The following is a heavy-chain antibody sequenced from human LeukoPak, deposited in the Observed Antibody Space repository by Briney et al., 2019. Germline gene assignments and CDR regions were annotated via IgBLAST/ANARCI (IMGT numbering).Heavy chain of an antibody. J-gene: IGHJ4*02. CDR3: SRDQYCTGGSCSSFDY. D-gene: IGHD2-15*01. CDR1: GFTFSSYS. CDR2: IWYDGSNK. Sequence: GGSLRLSCAASGFTFSSYSMNWVRQAPGKGLEWVAVIWYDGSNKYYADSVKGRFAISRDNSKNTLYLQMNSLRAEDTAVYYCSRDQYCTGGSCSSFDYWGQGTLVTVSS. V-gene: IGHV3-33*08.